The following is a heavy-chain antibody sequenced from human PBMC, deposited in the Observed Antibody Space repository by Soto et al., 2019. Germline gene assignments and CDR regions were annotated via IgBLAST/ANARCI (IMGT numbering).Heavy chain of an antibody. CDR2: ISYDGSNK. CDR3: ARDALGPAAAGTGVFVY. J-gene: IGHJ4*02. D-gene: IGHD6-13*01. V-gene: IGHV3-30-3*01. Sequence: GGSLRLSCAASGFTFSSYAMHWVRQAPGKGLEWVAVISYDGSNKYYADSVKGRFTISRDNSKNTLYLQMNSLRAEDTAVYYCARDALGPAAAGTGVFVYWGQGTLVTVSS. CDR1: GFTFSSYA.